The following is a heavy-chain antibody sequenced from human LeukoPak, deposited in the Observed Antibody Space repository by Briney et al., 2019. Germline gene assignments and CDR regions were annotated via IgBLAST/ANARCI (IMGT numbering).Heavy chain of an antibody. CDR3: ARIAAAGTPDEWFDP. CDR1: GYTFTGYY. D-gene: IGHD6-13*01. CDR2: INPNSGGT. V-gene: IGHV1-2*02. J-gene: IGHJ5*02. Sequence: GASVKVSCKASGYTFTGYYMHWVRQAPGQGLEWMGWINPNSGGTNYAQKFQGRVTMTRDTSISTAYMELSRLRSDDTAVYYCARIAAAGTPDEWFDPWGQGTLVTVSS.